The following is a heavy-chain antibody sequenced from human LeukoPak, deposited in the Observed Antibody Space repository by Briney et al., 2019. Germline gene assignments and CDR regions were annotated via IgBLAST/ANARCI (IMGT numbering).Heavy chain of an antibody. V-gene: IGHV3-30-3*01. CDR1: GSTFSSYA. J-gene: IGHJ4*02. D-gene: IGHD2-15*01. Sequence: PGGSLRLSCAASGSTFSSYAMHWVRQAPGKGLEWVAVISYDGSNKYYADSVKGRFTISRDNSKNTLYLQMNSLGAEDTAVYYCARDSWIDYWGQGTLVTVSS. CDR2: ISYDGSNK. CDR3: ARDSWIDY.